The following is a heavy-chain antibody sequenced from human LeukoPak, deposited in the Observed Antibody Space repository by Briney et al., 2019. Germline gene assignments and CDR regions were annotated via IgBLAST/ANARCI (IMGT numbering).Heavy chain of an antibody. V-gene: IGHV1-46*01. CDR2: INPSGGST. CDR3: ARAMATMGWCAFDI. CDR1: GYTFPYYY. J-gene: IGHJ3*02. D-gene: IGHD5-24*01. Sequence: SVKVSCKASGYTFPYYYMHWVRPAPGQGLEGMGIINPSGGSTSYAQKFQGRVTMTRDTSTSTVYMELSSLRSEDTAVYYCARAMATMGWCAFDIWGQGTMVTVSS.